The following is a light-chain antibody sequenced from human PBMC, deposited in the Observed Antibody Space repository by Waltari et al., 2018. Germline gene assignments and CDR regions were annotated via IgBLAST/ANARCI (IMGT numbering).Light chain of an antibody. Sequence: QLVVTQSPSASASLGASVKLTCTLSSGHISYAIAWHQQQPAKGPRYLMKVNSDGSHNKGDGIPDRFSGSSSGAERYLTISSLQSEDEADYYCQTWGTGIQVFGAGTKVTVL. CDR1: SGHISYA. CDR2: VNSDGSH. V-gene: IGLV4-69*01. CDR3: QTWGTGIQV. J-gene: IGLJ1*01.